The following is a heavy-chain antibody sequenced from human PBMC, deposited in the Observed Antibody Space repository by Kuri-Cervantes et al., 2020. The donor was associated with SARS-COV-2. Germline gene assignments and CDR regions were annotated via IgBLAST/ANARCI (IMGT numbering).Heavy chain of an antibody. V-gene: IGHV3-33*01. J-gene: IGHJ5*02. CDR1: GFTFSSYG. Sequence: GGSLRPSCAASGFTFSSYGMHWVRQTPGKGLEWVAVIWYDGSNKYYADSVKGRFTISRDNSKNTLYLEMNSLRAEDTAVYYCARDRNYYDSSGYYHNWFDPWGQGTLVTVSS. CDR2: IWYDGSNK. D-gene: IGHD3-22*01. CDR3: ARDRNYYDSSGYYHNWFDP.